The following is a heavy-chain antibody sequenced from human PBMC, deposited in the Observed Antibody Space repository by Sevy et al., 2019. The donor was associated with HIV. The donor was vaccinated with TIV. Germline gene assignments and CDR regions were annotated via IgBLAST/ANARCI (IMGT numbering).Heavy chain of an antibody. J-gene: IGHJ4*02. CDR3: AHRRSQGIFITEFDY. D-gene: IGHD3-9*01. CDR2: IFWYHDT. Sequence: SGPTLVIPTQTLTLTCTFSGFSFTTIGVGVGWIRQSPGKAPEWLAVIFWYHDTRYSPSLKSRLTITKDTSKDQVVLTMTNMDPVDTGTYYCAHRRSQGIFITEFDYWGQGTLVTVSS. CDR1: GFSFTTIGVG. V-gene: IGHV2-5*01.